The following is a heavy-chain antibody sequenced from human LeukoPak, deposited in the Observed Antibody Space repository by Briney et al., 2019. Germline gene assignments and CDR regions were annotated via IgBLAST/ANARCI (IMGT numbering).Heavy chain of an antibody. J-gene: IGHJ4*02. CDR2: ISGGGGST. Sequence: GGSLRLSCAASGFTFTSYSMSWVRQAPGKGLEWVSTISGGGGSTYYAGSVKGRFTISRDNSKNTLYLQVNSLRAEDTAVYYCAKGGKWDVTPFDYWGQGTLVTVSS. CDR3: AKGGKWDVTPFDY. D-gene: IGHD1-26*01. V-gene: IGHV3-23*01. CDR1: GFTFTSYS.